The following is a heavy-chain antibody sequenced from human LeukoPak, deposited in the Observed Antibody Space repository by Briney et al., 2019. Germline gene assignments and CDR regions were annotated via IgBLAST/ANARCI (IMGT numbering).Heavy chain of an antibody. V-gene: IGHV3-74*01. CDR3: ARIGQWGYWYFDL. J-gene: IGHJ2*01. CDR1: GFTFNSYL. CDR2: INTDGSST. D-gene: IGHD6-19*01. Sequence: PGGSLRLSCATSGFTFNSYLMHWVRQAPGKGLVWVSRINTDGSSTSYADSVKGRFTISRDNAQNTLHLQMNSLRAEDTAVYYCARIGQWGYWYFDLWGRGTLVTVSS.